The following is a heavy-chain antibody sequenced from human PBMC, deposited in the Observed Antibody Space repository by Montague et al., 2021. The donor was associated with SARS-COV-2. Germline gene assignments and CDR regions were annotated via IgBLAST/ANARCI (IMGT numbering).Heavy chain of an antibody. CDR3: AMRGGALDAFDI. J-gene: IGHJ3*02. V-gene: IGHV4-39*01. CDR1: GGSIRTSSYY. D-gene: IGHD4-17*01. CDR2: IYYSGST. Sequence: SETLSLTCTVSGGSIRTSSYYWGWIRQPPGKGLDWFGSIYYSGSTYYNPSLKSRVTISVDTSKNQFSLKLSSVTAADTAVYYCAMRGGALDAFDIWGQGTMVIVPS.